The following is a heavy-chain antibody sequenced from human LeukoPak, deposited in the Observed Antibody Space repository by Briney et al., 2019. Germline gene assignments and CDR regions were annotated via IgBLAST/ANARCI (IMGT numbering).Heavy chain of an antibody. V-gene: IGHV1-69*13. CDR2: IIPIFGTA. Sequence: ASVKVSCKASGGTFSNYAISWVRQAPGQGLEWMGRIIPIFGTANYAQKFQGRVTITADESTSTAYMELSSLRSEDTAVYYCARDIVTIFGGAIKGSDAFDIWGQGTMVTVSS. J-gene: IGHJ3*02. D-gene: IGHD3-3*01. CDR3: ARDIVTIFGGAIKGSDAFDI. CDR1: GGTFSNYA.